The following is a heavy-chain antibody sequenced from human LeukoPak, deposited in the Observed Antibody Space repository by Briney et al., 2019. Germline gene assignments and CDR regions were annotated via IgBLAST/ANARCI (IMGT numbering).Heavy chain of an antibody. CDR2: INHSGST. Sequence: SETLSLTCTVSGGSISSSSYYWGWIRQPPGKGLEWIGEINHSGSTNYNPSLKSRVTISVDTSKNQFSLKLSSVTAADTAVYYCARLHCGGDCYPAGWGQGTLVTVSS. V-gene: IGHV4-39*07. D-gene: IGHD2-21*02. CDR1: GGSISSSSYY. J-gene: IGHJ4*02. CDR3: ARLHCGGDCYPAG.